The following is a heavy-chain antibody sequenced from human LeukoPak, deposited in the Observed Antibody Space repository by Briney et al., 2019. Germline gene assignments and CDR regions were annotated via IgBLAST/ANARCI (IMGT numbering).Heavy chain of an antibody. CDR2: MNPNNGNT. V-gene: IGHV1-8*03. Sequence: ASVKVSCKASGYTFTNYDINWVRQATGQGLEWMGWMNPNNGNTGYAQKFQGRVTITRNTSISTAYMELSSLRSEDTAVYYCARGLWGDFWSGDYYYYYMDVWGKGTTVTVSS. CDR3: ARGLWGDFWSGDYYYYYMDV. J-gene: IGHJ6*03. D-gene: IGHD3-3*01. CDR1: GYTFTNYD.